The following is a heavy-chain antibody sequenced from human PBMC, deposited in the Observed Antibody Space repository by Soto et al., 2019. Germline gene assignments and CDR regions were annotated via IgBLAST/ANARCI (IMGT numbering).Heavy chain of an antibody. Sequence: QVQLVQSGAEVKKPGSSVKVSCKASGGTFSSYAISWVRQAPGQGLEWMGGVIPIFGTANYAQKFQGRVTITADESTSTAYMELSSLRPEDTAVYYCARDRPYGSGSYYSYYYGMDVWGQGTTVTVSS. V-gene: IGHV1-69*12. J-gene: IGHJ6*02. CDR2: VIPIFGTA. CDR1: GGTFSSYA. D-gene: IGHD3-10*01. CDR3: ARDRPYGSGSYYSYYYGMDV.